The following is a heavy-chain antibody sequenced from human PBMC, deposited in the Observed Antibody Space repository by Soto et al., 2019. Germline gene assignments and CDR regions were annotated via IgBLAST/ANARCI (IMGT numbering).Heavy chain of an antibody. CDR1: GGSFSGYY. Sequence: QVQLQQWGAGLLKPSETLSLTCAVYGGSFSGYYWSWIRQPPGKGLEWIGEINPSGSTTYNPSLKVRGTIAVDTSKNQCSLKLSSVPAADTAVYYCARVPPSSYYGSGSDYVFDYWGQGTLGTVSS. J-gene: IGHJ4*02. CDR2: INPSGST. D-gene: IGHD3-10*01. V-gene: IGHV4-34*01. CDR3: ARVPPSSYYGSGSDYVFDY.